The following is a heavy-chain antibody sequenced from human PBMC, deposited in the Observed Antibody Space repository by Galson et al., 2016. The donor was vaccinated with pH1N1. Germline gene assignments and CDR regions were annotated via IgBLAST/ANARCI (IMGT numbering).Heavy chain of an antibody. Sequence: SLRLSCAAYGFTFRTYAMHWVRQAPGKGLEYVSGINNIGSSTYYASSFKGRFTISRDNSKNTLYLQMGSLRAEDMAVYYCAREDYYDSSGFGYWGQGTLVTVSS. CDR1: GFTFRTYA. J-gene: IGHJ4*02. V-gene: IGHV3-64*01. D-gene: IGHD3-22*01. CDR2: INNIGSST. CDR3: AREDYYDSSGFGY.